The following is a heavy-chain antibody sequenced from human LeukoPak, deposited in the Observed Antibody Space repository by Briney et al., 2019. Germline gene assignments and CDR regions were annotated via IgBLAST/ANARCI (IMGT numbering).Heavy chain of an antibody. J-gene: IGHJ2*01. Sequence: SETLSLTCTVSGGSISSGSYYWSWIRQPAGKGLEWIGRIYTSGSTNYNPSLKSRVTISVDTSKNQFSLKLSSVTAADTAVYYCAREDYYDNSGYYWYFDLWGRGTLVTVSS. V-gene: IGHV4-61*02. CDR2: IYTSGST. D-gene: IGHD3-22*01. CDR1: GGSISSGSYY. CDR3: AREDYYDNSGYYWYFDL.